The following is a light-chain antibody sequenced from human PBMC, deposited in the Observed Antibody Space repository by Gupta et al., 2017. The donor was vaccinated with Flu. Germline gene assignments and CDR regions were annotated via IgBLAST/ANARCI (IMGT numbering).Light chain of an antibody. J-gene: IGKJ1*01. CDR2: WAS. CDR3: LQDVPRPLT. V-gene: IGKV4-1*01. Sequence: IVLNQSPDSLAVALGGRATINCKSSRSALYTSNNKNYFAWLQQKPGQPPKVLIYWASTRVPGVPDRFSGSGSGTDFTLKISGLEAEDVAVYYCLQDVPRPLTFGQGTSVKIK. CDR1: RSALYTSNNKNY.